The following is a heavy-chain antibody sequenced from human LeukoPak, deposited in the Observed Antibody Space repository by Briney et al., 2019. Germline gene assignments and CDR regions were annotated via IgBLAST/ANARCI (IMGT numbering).Heavy chain of an antibody. J-gene: IGHJ3*02. V-gene: IGHV5-51*01. CDR3: ARHINTYYYDSSGNGRAFDI. CDR1: GYSFTSYW. Sequence: GESLKISCKGSGYSFTSYWIGWVRQMPGKGLEWMGIIYPGDSDTRHSPSFQGQVTISADKSISTAYLQWSSLKASDTAMYYCARHINTYYYDSSGNGRAFDIWGQGTMVTVSS. D-gene: IGHD3-22*01. CDR2: IYPGDSDT.